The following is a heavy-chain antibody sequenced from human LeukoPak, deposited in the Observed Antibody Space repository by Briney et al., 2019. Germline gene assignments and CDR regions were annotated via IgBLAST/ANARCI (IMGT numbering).Heavy chain of an antibody. CDR3: AGQHDTNGYYFY. D-gene: IGHD3-22*01. J-gene: IGHJ4*02. CDR2: IYHSGST. Sequence: SETLSLTCAVPGHSFSSGYYWGWIRPPPGKGLEWIGSIYHSGSTYYNPSLRSRVTISVDTSKSRFSLKMRSVTAADTAVYYCAGQHDTNGYYFYWGQGTLVTVSS. V-gene: IGHV4-38-2*01. CDR1: GHSFSSGYY.